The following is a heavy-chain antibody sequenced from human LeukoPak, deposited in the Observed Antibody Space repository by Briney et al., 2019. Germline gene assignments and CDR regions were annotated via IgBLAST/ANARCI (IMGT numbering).Heavy chain of an antibody. V-gene: IGHV4-59*01. J-gene: IGHJ4*02. CDR3: AREKAYYYDP. Sequence: SETLSLTCTVSGGSISSYYWSWIRQPPGKGLEWIGYMYYDGTTNYNPSLKSRVTISVDTSKNQFSLKLKSVTAADTAVYYCAREKAYYYDPWGQGTLVTVPS. CDR1: GGSISSYY. D-gene: IGHD3-22*01. CDR2: MYYDGTT.